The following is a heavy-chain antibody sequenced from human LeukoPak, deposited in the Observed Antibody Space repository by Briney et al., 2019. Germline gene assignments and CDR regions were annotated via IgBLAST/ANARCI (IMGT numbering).Heavy chain of an antibody. CDR2: IKQDGSEK. J-gene: IGHJ4*02. CDR1: GFTFSSYW. V-gene: IGHV3-7*01. Sequence: PGGSLGLSCAASGFTFSSYWMSWVRQAPGKGLEWVANIKQDGSEKYYVDSVKGRFTISRDNAKNSLYLQMNSPRAEDTAVYYCARATAESALSAGWGQGTLVTVSS. D-gene: IGHD4/OR15-4a*01. CDR3: ARATAESALSAG.